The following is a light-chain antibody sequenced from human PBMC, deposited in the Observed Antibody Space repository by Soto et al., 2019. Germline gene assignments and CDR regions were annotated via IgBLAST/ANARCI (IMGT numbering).Light chain of an antibody. J-gene: IGKJ1*01. Sequence: DVVMTQSPLSLSVTLGQPASISCRSSQGLVYSDGNTFLNWFHQRPGQSPRRLIYLVSNRDSGVPDRFSGSGSGTDYTLTISRVEAEDVGIYYCVQGTHWPWTFGQGTKVEIK. CDR1: QGLVYSDGNTF. V-gene: IGKV2-30*01. CDR2: LVS. CDR3: VQGTHWPWT.